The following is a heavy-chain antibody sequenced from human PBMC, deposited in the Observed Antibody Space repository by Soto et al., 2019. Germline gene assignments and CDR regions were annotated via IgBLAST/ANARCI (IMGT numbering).Heavy chain of an antibody. V-gene: IGHV3-23*01. CDR2: LSGGGDAA. CDR1: EFTFNNYA. D-gene: IGHD3-9*01. CDR3: AKDGGLGMLDY. Sequence: GGSLRLSCAASEFTFNNYAMNWVRQAPGKGLEWVSALSGGGDAAHYADSVRGRFTISRDNSKNTLYLQVNSLRAEDTAVYYCAKDGGLGMLDYWGQGTLVTVSS. J-gene: IGHJ4*02.